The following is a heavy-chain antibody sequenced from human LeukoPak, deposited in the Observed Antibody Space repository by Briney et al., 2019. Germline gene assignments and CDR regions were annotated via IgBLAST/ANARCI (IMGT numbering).Heavy chain of an antibody. CDR1: GGTFSSYA. CDR2: IIPIFGTA. Sequence: SVKVSCKASGGTFSSYAISWVRQAPGQGLEWMGGIIPIFGTANYAQKFQGRVTITADESTSTAYMELSSLRSEDTAVYYCEGYYDSSGTYYFDYWGQGTLVTVSS. J-gene: IGHJ4*02. CDR3: EGYYDSSGTYYFDY. V-gene: IGHV1-69*13. D-gene: IGHD3-22*01.